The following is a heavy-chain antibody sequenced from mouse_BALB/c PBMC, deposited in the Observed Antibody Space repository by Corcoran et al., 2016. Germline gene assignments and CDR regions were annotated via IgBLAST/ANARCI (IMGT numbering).Heavy chain of an antibody. D-gene: IGHD2-1*01. J-gene: IGHJ3*01. Sequence: EVQLQQSGAELVKPGASVKLSCTASGFNIKDTYMYWVKQRPEQGLEWMGRIDPANGNTKYDPKFQGTATITADTSSNTAYLQLSSLTSDDTAGYYWARSGGNYVRIAYWGQGTLVTVSA. CDR3: ARSGGNYVRIAY. CDR1: GFNIKDTY. CDR2: IDPANGNT. V-gene: IGHV14-3*02.